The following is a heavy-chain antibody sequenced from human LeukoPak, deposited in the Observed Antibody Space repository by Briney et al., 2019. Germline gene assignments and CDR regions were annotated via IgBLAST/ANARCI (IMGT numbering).Heavy chain of an antibody. V-gene: IGHV3-30-3*01. J-gene: IGHJ3*02. D-gene: IGHD3-9*01. CDR1: GFTFSSYA. CDR2: IAYDGGNK. CDR3: ARDPGTPCDILTGYTSPGAFDI. Sequence: GGSLRLSCAASGFTFSSYAIHWVRQAPGKGLEWVAVIAYDGGNKYYADSVKGRFTISRDNSKNTLYLQMNSLRAEDTAVYYCARDPGTPCDILTGYTSPGAFDIWGQGTMVTVSS.